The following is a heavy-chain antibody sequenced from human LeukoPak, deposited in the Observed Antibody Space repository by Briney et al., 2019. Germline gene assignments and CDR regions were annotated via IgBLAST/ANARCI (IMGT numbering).Heavy chain of an antibody. CDR2: ISGSGGST. V-gene: IGHV3-23*01. D-gene: IGHD6-25*01. J-gene: IGHJ4*02. CDR1: GFTFSTYG. Sequence: PGGSLRLSCAASGFTFSTYGMSWVRQAPGKGLEWVSGISGSGGSTFYADSVKGRFTISRDNAKNSLFLQMNSLRAEDTAVYYCARESAESFDYWGQGTLVTVSS. CDR3: ARESAESFDY.